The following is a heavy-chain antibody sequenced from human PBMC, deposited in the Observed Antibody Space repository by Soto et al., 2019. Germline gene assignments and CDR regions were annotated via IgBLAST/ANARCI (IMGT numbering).Heavy chain of an antibody. CDR1: GYSFTSYW. D-gene: IGHD6-19*01. V-gene: IGHV5-10-1*01. CDR3: ARHYSASSGWYYYYYGMDA. CDR2: IDPSDSYT. Sequence: GESLKISCKGSGYSFTSYWISWVRQMPGKGLEWMGRIDPSDSYTNYSPSFQGHVTISADKSISTAYLQWSSLKASDTAMYYCARHYSASSGWYYYYYGMDAWGQGTTVTVSS. J-gene: IGHJ6*02.